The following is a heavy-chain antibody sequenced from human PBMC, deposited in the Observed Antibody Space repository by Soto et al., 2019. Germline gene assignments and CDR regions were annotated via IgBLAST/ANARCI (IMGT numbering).Heavy chain of an antibody. CDR2: IIPIFGTA. V-gene: IGHV1-69*13. CDR1: GGTFSSYA. CDR3: MATYSLGFSSAKKDAFDI. Sequence: GASVKVSCKASGGTFSSYAISWVRQAPGQGLEWMGGIIPIFGTANYAQKFQGRVTITADESTSTAYMELSSLRSEDTAVYYCMATYSLGFSSAKKDAFDIWGQGAMVTVSS. J-gene: IGHJ3*02. D-gene: IGHD3-16*01.